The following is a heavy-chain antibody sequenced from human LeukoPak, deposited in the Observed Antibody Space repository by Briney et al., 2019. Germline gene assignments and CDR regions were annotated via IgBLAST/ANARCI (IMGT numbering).Heavy chain of an antibody. CDR1: GFTFNSYA. V-gene: IGHV3-23*01. CDR2: IFGSGGSP. J-gene: IGHJ4*02. Sequence: GGSLRLSCAASGFTFNSYAMYWVRQAPGKGLEWISGIFGSGGSPHYADSVKGRFTISRDDSQEIVYLQLDSLRVEDTALYYCGKTTVGYGSGRYPGWPVDYWGQGALVTVSS. D-gene: IGHD2-15*01. CDR3: GKTTVGYGSGRYPGWPVDY.